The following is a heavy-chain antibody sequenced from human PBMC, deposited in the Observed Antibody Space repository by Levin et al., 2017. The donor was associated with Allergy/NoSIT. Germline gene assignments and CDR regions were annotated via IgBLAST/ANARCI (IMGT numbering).Heavy chain of an antibody. CDR3: AREGDRADTYGMDV. CDR2: ISSSGSTI. V-gene: IGHV3-11*01. Sequence: GESLKISCAASGFTFSDYYMSWIRQAPGKGLEWVSYISSSGSTIYYADSVKGRFTISRDNAKNSLYLQMNSLRAEDTAVYYCAREGDRADTYGMDVWGQGTTVTVSS. D-gene: IGHD3-16*01. CDR1: GFTFSDYY. J-gene: IGHJ6*02.